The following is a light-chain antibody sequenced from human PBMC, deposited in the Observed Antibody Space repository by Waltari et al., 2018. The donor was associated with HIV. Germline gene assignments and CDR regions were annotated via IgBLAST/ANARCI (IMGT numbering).Light chain of an antibody. CDR1: SSNIGSDA. CDR2: NSK. V-gene: IGLV1-44*01. Sequence: QSVLTQPPSAPGTPGQRIILSCSGRSSNIGSDAVYWYQQFPGTAPNVLIFNSKQRSSGVADRFSASKSGTSASLASSGLQSDDEADYYCATWDHELDAWVFGGGTKLTVL. CDR3: ATWDHELDAWV. J-gene: IGLJ3*02.